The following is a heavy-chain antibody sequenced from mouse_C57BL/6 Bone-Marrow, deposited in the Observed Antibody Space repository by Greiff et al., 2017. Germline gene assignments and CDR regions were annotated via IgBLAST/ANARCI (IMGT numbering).Heavy chain of an antibody. Sequence: VQLQQPGAELVRPGTSVKLSCKASGYTFTSYWMHWVKQRPGQGLEWIGVIDPSDSYTNYNQKFKGKATLTVDTSSSTAYMQLSSLTSEDSAVYHCARWAYWGQGTLVTVSA. CDR1: GYTFTSYW. CDR2: IDPSDSYT. V-gene: IGHV1-59*01. J-gene: IGHJ3*01. CDR3: ARWAY.